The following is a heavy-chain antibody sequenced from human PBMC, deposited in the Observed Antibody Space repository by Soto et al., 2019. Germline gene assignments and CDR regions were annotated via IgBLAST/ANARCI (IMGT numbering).Heavy chain of an antibody. J-gene: IGHJ4*02. CDR2: IIPIFGTA. CDR1: GGTFSSYA. Sequence: ASVKVSCKASGGTFSSYAISWVRQAPGQGLQWMGGIIPIFGTANYAQKFQGRVTITADESTSTAYMDLSSLRSEDTAVYYCAREESVTADLYYFDYWGQGTLVTVSS. V-gene: IGHV1-69*13. CDR3: AREESVTADLYYFDY. D-gene: IGHD1-20*01.